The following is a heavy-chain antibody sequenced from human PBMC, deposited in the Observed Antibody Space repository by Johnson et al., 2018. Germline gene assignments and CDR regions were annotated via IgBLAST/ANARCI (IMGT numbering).Heavy chain of an antibody. CDR2: ISTRSRTI. V-gene: IGHV3-48*04. Sequence: EVRLLESGGGLVQPGGSLRLSCVASGFIFSRSDMKWIRQAPGKGLEWVSYISTRSRTINYADSVKGRFTISRDSFKNTLYLQMDSLTTEDTAVYYCAREGNDAFDLWGQGTMVTVSS. CDR1: GFIFSRSD. CDR3: AREGNDAFDL. J-gene: IGHJ3*01.